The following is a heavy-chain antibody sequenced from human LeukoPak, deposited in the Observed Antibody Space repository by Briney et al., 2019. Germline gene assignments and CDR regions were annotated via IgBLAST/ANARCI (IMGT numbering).Heavy chain of an antibody. CDR3: AREMGNWNDYNFDY. J-gene: IGHJ4*02. CDR1: GNTFTGYY. CDR2: INPNSGGT. Sequence: GASVKVSCKASGNTFTGYYMHWVRQAPGQGLEWMGWINPNSGGTNYAQKFQGRVTMTRDTSITTAYMELSRLRFDDTAVYYCAREMGNWNDYNFDYWGQGTLVTVSS. D-gene: IGHD1-1*01. V-gene: IGHV1-2*02.